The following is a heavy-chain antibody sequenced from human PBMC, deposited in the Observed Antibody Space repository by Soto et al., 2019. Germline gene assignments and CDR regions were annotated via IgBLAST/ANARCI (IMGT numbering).Heavy chain of an antibody. CDR2: IYHTGTT. V-gene: IGHV4-59*02. CDR1: RGSVTTFY. J-gene: IGHJ4*02. D-gene: IGHD1-26*01. Sequence: PSETLSLTCTVSRGSVTTFYRSWIRQPPGKGLEWIGYIYHTGTTNYNPAFKSRVTISIDTSKNQFSLRLRSVTAADTAVYYCARDSDFDYWGQGTLVTVSS. CDR3: ARDSDFDY.